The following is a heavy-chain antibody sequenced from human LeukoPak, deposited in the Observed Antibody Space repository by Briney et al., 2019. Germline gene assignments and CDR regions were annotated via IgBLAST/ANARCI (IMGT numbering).Heavy chain of an antibody. J-gene: IGHJ3*02. CDR2: SNAGNGNT. Sequence: ASVKVSCKASGYTFTSYAMHWVRQAPGQRLEWMGWSNAGNGNTKYSQEFQGRVTMTSDTSTSTVYMELSSLRSEDTAIYYCARIRDGYNDAYDIWGQGTVVTVPS. CDR3: ARIRDGYNDAYDI. V-gene: IGHV1-3*02. CDR1: GYTFTSYA. D-gene: IGHD5-24*01.